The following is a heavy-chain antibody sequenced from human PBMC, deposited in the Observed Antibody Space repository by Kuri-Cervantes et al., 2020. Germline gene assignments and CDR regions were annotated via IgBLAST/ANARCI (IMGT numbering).Heavy chain of an antibody. CDR3: ARGTVLRFLGYMDV. J-gene: IGHJ6*03. Sequence: GSLRLSCAVSGYSTSSGYYWGWIRQPPGKGLEWIGSIYHSGSTYYNPSLKSRVTISVDTSKNQFSLKLSSVTAADTAVYYCARGTVLRFLGYMDVWGKGTTVTVSS. CDR2: IYHSGST. D-gene: IGHD3-3*01. CDR1: GYSTSSGYY. V-gene: IGHV4-38-2*01.